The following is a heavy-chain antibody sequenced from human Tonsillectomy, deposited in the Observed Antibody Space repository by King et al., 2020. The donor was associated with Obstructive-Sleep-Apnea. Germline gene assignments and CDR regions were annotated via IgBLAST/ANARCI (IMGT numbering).Heavy chain of an antibody. CDR3: ARDSGDCSSTSCYRAIDY. V-gene: IGHV4-31*03. Sequence: QVQLQESGPGLVKPSQTLSLTCTVSGGSITSGGYYWSWIRQHPGKGLEWIGYIYDSGSTYYNPSLKSRVNMPLDRSKRQFSLNLGSGTAGDTAVYYCARDSGDCSSTSCYRAIDYWGQGTLVTVSS. CDR1: GGSITSGGYY. J-gene: IGHJ4*02. D-gene: IGHD2-2*01. CDR2: IYDSGST.